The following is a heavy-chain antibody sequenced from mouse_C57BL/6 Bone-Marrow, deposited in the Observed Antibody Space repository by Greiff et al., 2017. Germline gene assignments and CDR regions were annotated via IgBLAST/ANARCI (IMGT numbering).Heavy chain of an antibody. V-gene: IGHV1-59*01. CDR1: GYTFTSYW. J-gene: IGHJ2*01. CDR2: IDPSDSYT. D-gene: IGHD4-1*01. Sequence: VKLMESGAELARPGASVKLSCKASGYTFTSYWMHWVKQRPGQGLEWIGVIDPSDSYTNYNQKFKGKATLTVDTSSSTAYMQLSSLTSEDSAVYYCARGANWDFDYWGQGTTLTVSS. CDR3: ARGANWDFDY.